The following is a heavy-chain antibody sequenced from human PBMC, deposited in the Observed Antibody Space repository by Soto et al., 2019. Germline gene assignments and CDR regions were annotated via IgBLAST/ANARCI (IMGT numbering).Heavy chain of an antibody. V-gene: IGHV3-30*03. CDR1: EFTFSSYV. CDR2: ISFDGTKE. D-gene: IGHD2-15*01. Sequence: QLVESGGRGVQPGRSLRLSCEASEFTFSSYVMHWVRQAPGRGLEWVALISFDGTKEYYADSVKGRFIISRDNSKSIVYLQMDSLRPDDTAIYYCARPIPRWSYHYGMDVWGQGTTVTVSS. CDR3: ARPIPRWSYHYGMDV. J-gene: IGHJ6*02.